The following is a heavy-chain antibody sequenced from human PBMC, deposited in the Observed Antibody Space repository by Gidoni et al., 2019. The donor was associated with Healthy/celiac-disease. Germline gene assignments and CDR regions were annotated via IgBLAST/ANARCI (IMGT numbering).Heavy chain of an antibody. V-gene: IGHV3-23*01. CDR3: AKDGDGPYPSAFDI. Sequence: EVQLLVSGGGLVQPGGSLRLSCAASGFTFSSYAMNWVRQAPGKGLEWVSTISGSGGSTYYADSVKGRFSISRDNSKNTLYLQMNSLRAEDTAIYYCAKDGDGPYPSAFDIWGQGTMVTVSS. CDR1: GFTFSSYA. CDR2: ISGSGGST. D-gene: IGHD2-21*01. J-gene: IGHJ3*02.